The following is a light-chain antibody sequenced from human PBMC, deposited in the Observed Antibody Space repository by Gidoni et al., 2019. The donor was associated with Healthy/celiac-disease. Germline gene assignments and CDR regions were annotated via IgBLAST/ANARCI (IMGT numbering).Light chain of an antibody. CDR1: QSISSW. Sequence: DIQMTQSPTTLSASVGDRVTITCRASQSISSWFDLYQQKPGKAPKLLIYEASSLESEVPSSFSARLSGTEFTLTISRRQPDDCATYFCQQYNSYSATFGQXTKVEIK. J-gene: IGKJ1*01. CDR2: EAS. CDR3: QQYNSYSAT. V-gene: IGKV1-5*03.